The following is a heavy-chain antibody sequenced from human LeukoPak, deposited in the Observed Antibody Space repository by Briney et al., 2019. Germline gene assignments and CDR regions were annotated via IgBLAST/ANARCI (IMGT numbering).Heavy chain of an antibody. V-gene: IGHV3-9*01. J-gene: IGHJ6*04. CDR1: GFTFDDYA. Sequence: PGGSLRLSCAASGFTFDDYAMHWVRQAPGKGLEWVSGISWNGGSIAYADSVKGRFTISRDNAKNSLYLQMNSLRAEDTAVYYCAELGITMIGGVWGKGTTVTISS. D-gene: IGHD3-10*02. CDR2: ISWNGGSI. CDR3: AELGITMIGGV.